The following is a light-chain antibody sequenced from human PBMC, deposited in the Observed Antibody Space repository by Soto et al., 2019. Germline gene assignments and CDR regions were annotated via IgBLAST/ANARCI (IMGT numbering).Light chain of an antibody. CDR1: ESVDDY. CDR2: YXX. Sequence: LTQSPATLSLCQGESAILSCRASESVDDYLFWYQXNPGHAXXXXIXYXXNRATGVPARFSGSGSGADFTLTISSLEPDDSAVYYCQQRNNWPRTFGQGTKVDIK. V-gene: IGKV3-11*01. J-gene: IGKJ1*01. CDR3: QQRNNWPRT.